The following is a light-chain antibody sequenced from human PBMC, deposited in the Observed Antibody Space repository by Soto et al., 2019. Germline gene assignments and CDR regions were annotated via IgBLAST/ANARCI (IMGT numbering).Light chain of an antibody. V-gene: IGKV1-39*01. Sequence: DIQMTQSPSSLSASVGDRVTITCRASQSISSYLNWYQQKPGKAPKLLIYAASSLQSGVPSRFSGSGSGTDFTLTISSLQPEDFAVYYCHQRSNWPRTFGGGTKVDIK. J-gene: IGKJ4*01. CDR1: QSISSY. CDR3: HQRSNWPRT. CDR2: AAS.